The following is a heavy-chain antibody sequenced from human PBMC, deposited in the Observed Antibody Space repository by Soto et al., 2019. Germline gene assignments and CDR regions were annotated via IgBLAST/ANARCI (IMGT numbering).Heavy chain of an antibody. CDR2: IYSGGST. V-gene: IGHV3-53*04. Sequence: EVQLVESGGGLVQPGGSLRLSCAASGFTVSSNYMSWVRQAPGKGLEWVSVIYSGGSTYYADYVKGRFNISRHNSKNTLYLQMDSLRAENTAVYYWARWRVRGGVDAFDIWDQGRMVTVSS. CDR1: GFTVSSNY. D-gene: IGHD3-16*01. CDR3: ARWRVRGGVDAFDI. J-gene: IGHJ3*02.